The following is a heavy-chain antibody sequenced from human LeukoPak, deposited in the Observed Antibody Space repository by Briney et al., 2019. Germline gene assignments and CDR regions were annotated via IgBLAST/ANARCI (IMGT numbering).Heavy chain of an antibody. Sequence: PSETLSLTCTVSGGSINSGGHYWSWIRQYPGKGLEWIGYIYYSGNTYYNPSLRSRIIMSVDTSRNQFSLRVNSVTAADTAMYYCARDVSGYGHLDYWGQGTLVTASS. V-gene: IGHV4-31*03. J-gene: IGHJ4*02. CDR3: ARDVSGYGHLDY. CDR1: GGSINSGGHY. D-gene: IGHD5-12*01. CDR2: IYYSGNT.